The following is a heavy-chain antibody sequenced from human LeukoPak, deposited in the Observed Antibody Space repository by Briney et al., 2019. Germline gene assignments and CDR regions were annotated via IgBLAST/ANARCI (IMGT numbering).Heavy chain of an antibody. V-gene: IGHV3-9*01. CDR3: AKDMGGVLGIIDY. D-gene: IGHD3-16*01. J-gene: IGHJ4*02. CDR1: GFTFDDYS. CDR2: ISWNSGSI. Sequence: GRALRLSFATSGFTFDDYSNQWGRQAPGKGLKLVSGISWNSGSIRYADSVKGRFTISRDNAKNSLYLQMNRLRVDDTALYYCAKDMGGVLGIIDYWGQGTLVTVSS.